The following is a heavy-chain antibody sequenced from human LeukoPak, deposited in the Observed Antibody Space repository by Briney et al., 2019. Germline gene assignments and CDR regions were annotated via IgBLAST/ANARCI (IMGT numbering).Heavy chain of an antibody. CDR2: ITGSGGDA. CDR3: AKGLKGCSGSSCYYFFDF. V-gene: IGHV3-23*01. J-gene: IGHJ4*02. D-gene: IGHD2-15*01. Sequence: LPRGSLRLSCAASGFTFSNYAMNWVRQAPGKGLEWVSSITGSGGDAYYADSVKGRFTISRDNSKNTLDLQMNSLRAEDTAVYYCAKGLKGCSGSSCYYFFDFWGQGALITVSS. CDR1: GFTFSNYA.